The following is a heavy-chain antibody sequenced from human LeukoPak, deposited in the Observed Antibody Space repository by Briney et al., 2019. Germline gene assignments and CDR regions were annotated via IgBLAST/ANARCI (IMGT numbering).Heavy chain of an antibody. CDR3: ARGPGYGDYVDYYYYYYMDV. J-gene: IGHJ6*03. V-gene: IGHV4-59*01. D-gene: IGHD4-17*01. Sequence: SETLSLTCTVPGGSISSYYWSWIRQPPGKGLEWIGYIYYGGSTNYNPSLKSRATISVDTPKNQFSLKLSSVTAADTAVYYCARGPGYGDYVDYYYYYYMDVWGKGTTVTVSS. CDR2: IYYGGST. CDR1: GGSISSYY.